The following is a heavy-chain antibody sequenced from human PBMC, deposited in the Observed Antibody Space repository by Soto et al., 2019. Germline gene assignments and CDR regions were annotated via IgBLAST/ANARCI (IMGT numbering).Heavy chain of an antibody. CDR3: ASKNTVTTYYYYYGMDV. D-gene: IGHD4-4*01. CDR2: INHSGST. J-gene: IGHJ6*02. Sequence: KTSETLSLTCAVYGGSFSGYYWSWIRQPPGKGLEWIGEINHSGSTNYNPSLKSRVTISVDTSKSQFSLKLSSVTAADTAVYYCASKNTVTTYYYYYGMDVWGQGTTVTVSS. V-gene: IGHV4-34*01. CDR1: GGSFSGYY.